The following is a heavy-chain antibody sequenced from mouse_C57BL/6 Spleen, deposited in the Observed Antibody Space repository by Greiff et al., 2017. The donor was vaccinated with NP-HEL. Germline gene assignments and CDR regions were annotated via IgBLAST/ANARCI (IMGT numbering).Heavy chain of an antibody. Sequence: QVHVKQPGAELVRPGSSVKLSCKASGYTFTSYWMHWVKQRPIQGLEWIGNIDPSDSETHYNQKFKDKATLTVDKSSSTAYMQLSSLTSEDSAVYYCARNPYYGSSYFDYWGQGTTLTVSS. J-gene: IGHJ2*01. CDR1: GYTFTSYW. CDR3: ARNPYYGSSYFDY. V-gene: IGHV1-52*01. D-gene: IGHD1-1*01. CDR2: IDPSDSET.